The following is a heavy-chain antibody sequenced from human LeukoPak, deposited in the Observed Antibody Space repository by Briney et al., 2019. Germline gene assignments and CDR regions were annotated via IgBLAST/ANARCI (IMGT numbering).Heavy chain of an antibody. V-gene: IGHV3-53*01. J-gene: IGHJ4*02. Sequence: GGSLRLSCAASGFPVSGYYMSWARQAPGKGLEWVSVIYSGGTTYYADSVKGRFTISRDDSKNTLYLQMNSLRAEDTAVYYCARMLISSGYYVDYWGQGTLVTVSS. D-gene: IGHD3-22*01. CDR3: ARMLISSGYYVDY. CDR1: GFPVSGYY. CDR2: IYSGGTT.